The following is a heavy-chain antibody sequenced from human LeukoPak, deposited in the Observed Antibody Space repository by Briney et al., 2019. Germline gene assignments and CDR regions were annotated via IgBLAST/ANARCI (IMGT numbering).Heavy chain of an antibody. Sequence: GASVKVSCKASGYTFTSYDINWVRLATGQGLEWMGWMNPNSGNPAYAQKFQGRVTMTRNTSISTAYMELTSLRSEDTAVYYCARTGRTTRSYGSGSFWGYHYYYMDVWGKGTTVTIAS. CDR2: MNPNSGNP. D-gene: IGHD3-10*01. V-gene: IGHV1-8*01. CDR3: ARTGRTTRSYGSGSFWGYHYYYMDV. CDR1: GYTFTSYD. J-gene: IGHJ6*03.